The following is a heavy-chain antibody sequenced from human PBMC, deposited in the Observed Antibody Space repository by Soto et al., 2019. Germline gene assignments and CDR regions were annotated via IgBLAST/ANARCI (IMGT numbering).Heavy chain of an antibody. Sequence: ASVKVSCKASGYTFTSYYMHWARQAPGQGLEWMGIINPSGGSTSYAQKFQGRVTMTRDTSTSAVYMELSSLRSEDTAVYCCARDTVTTYYYYYGMDVWGQGTTVTVSS. V-gene: IGHV1-46*01. CDR3: ARDTVTTYYYYYGMDV. CDR1: GYTFTSYY. D-gene: IGHD4-4*01. J-gene: IGHJ6*02. CDR2: INPSGGST.